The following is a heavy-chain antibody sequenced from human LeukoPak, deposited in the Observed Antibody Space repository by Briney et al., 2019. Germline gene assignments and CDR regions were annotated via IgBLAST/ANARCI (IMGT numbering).Heavy chain of an antibody. V-gene: IGHV3-23*01. CDR2: ISGTGGST. J-gene: IGHJ4*02. CDR3: ASRSDY. CDR1: GFPFSTYA. Sequence: GGSLRLSCAASGFPFSTYAMTWVRQAPGKGLEWVSAISGTGGSTYYADSVKGRFTISRDNAKNSLYLQMNSLRAEDTAVYYCASRSDYWGQGTLVTVSS.